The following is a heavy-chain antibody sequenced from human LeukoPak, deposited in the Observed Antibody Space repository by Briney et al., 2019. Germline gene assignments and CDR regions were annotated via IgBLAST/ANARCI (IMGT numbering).Heavy chain of an antibody. D-gene: IGHD5-24*01. CDR3: VRRGDGYPYYFDY. J-gene: IGHJ4*02. CDR2: IHYGGNT. CDR1: GGSISNHY. V-gene: IGHV4-59*11. Sequence: SETLSLTCTVSGGSISNHYWSWIRQPSGKGLEWIGYIHYGGNTDYNPSLKGRLTISVDTSKNQFSLKLSSMTAADTAVYYCVRRGDGYPYYFDYWGQGTLVTVSS.